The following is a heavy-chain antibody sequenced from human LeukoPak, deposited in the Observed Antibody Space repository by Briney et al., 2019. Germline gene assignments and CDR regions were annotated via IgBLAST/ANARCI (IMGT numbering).Heavy chain of an antibody. V-gene: IGHV3-66*01. D-gene: IGHD6-13*01. CDR3: ARVGYTGTWYRSPPFDY. CDR2: IYSGGST. Sequence: GGSLRLSCAVSGFTVSSNYMSWVRQAPEKGLEWVSIIYSGGSTYYADSVKGRFTISRDNSKNTLYLQMNSLRAEDSAVYYCARVGYTGTWYRSPPFDYWGQGTLVIVSS. CDR1: GFTVSSNY. J-gene: IGHJ4*02.